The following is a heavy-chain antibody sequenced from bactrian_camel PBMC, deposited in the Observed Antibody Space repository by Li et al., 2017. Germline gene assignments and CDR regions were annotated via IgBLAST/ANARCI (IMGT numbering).Heavy chain of an antibody. V-gene: IGHV3S55*01. Sequence: QVQLVESGGGSVQVGGSLRLSCVASGDTIGRYCMGWFRQIPDKEREGVAFLGANGEINIADSVKGRFTISKDNAKNTLYLQMNSLKPEDTAMYYCASGSGGYCYLYDAVGFGYWGQGTQVTVS. D-gene: IGHD2*01. CDR1: GDTIGRYC. CDR3: ASGSGGYCYLYDAVGFGY. CDR2: LGANGEI. J-gene: IGHJ6*01.